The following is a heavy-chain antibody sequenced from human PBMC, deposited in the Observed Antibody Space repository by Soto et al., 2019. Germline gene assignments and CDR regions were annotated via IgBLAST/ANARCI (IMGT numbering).Heavy chain of an antibody. J-gene: IGHJ5*02. V-gene: IGHV1-3*04. CDR2: INTGTGQR. Sequence: QVQLEQSGAEVRKPGASVNVSCKTSGYTFRSYAMHWVRQAPGHGLEWMGWINTGTGQRKYSQKMQGRVSLTTDTSAHTAYMELSRLTSADTAVYYCARADGYNFDTWFDPWGQGTLVTVSS. D-gene: IGHD1-1*01. CDR1: GYTFRSYA. CDR3: ARADGYNFDTWFDP.